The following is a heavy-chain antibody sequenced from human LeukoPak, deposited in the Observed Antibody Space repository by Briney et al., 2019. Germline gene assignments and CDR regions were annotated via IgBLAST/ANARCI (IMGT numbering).Heavy chain of an antibody. CDR2: IYPGDSDT. CDR3: ARAVSVAAAGMNWFDP. D-gene: IGHD6-13*01. CDR1: GYSFTSYW. V-gene: IGHV5-51*01. J-gene: IGHJ5*02. Sequence: GESLKISCKGSGYSFTSYWIGWVRQMPGKGLEWMGIIYPGDSDTRYSPSFQGQVTISADKSISTAYLQWSSLKASDTAMYYCARAVSVAAAGMNWFDPWGQGTLVTVSS.